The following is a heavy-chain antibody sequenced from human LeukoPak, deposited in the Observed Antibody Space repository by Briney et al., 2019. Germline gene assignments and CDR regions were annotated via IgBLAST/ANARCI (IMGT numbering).Heavy chain of an antibody. J-gene: IGHJ5*02. D-gene: IGHD3-22*01. CDR1: GYSISSGYY. CDR3: VRVTMIVVVPATVRWFDP. V-gene: IGHV4-38-2*02. CDR2: IYHSGRT. Sequence: SETLSLTCTVSGYSISSGYYWGWIRQPPGKGLEWIGSIYHSGRTYYNPSLKSRVTISVDTSKNQFSLKLSSVTAADTAVYYCVRVTMIVVVPATVRWFDPWGQGTLVTVSS.